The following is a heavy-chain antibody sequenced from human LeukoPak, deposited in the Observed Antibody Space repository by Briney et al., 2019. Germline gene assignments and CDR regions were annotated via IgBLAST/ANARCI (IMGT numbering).Heavy chain of an antibody. J-gene: IGHJ4*02. V-gene: IGHV3-21*01. CDR3: ARDGDYVWGSYGY. Sequence: GGSLRLSCAASGFTFSSYSMNWVRQAPGKGLEWASSISSSSSYIYYADSVKGRFTISRDNAKNSLYLQMNSLRAEDTAVYYCARDGDYVWGSYGYWGQGTLVTVSS. CDR2: ISSSSSYI. CDR1: GFTFSSYS. D-gene: IGHD3-16*01.